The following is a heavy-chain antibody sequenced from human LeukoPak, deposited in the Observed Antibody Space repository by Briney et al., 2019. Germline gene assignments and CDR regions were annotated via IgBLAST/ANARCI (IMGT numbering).Heavy chain of an antibody. CDR1: GFSFRNYW. V-gene: IGHV3-7*01. CDR2: TKPDGSAE. J-gene: IGHJ4*02. Sequence: AGGSLRLSWAASGFSFRNYWMGWVRQAPGKGLEWVANTKPDGSAEYYADSVRGRFTASRDNANNLLYLQMNRLRAEDTAVYYCARDGGLHTNFDYWGQGTLLTVSS. D-gene: IGHD2-15*01. CDR3: ARDGGLHTNFDY.